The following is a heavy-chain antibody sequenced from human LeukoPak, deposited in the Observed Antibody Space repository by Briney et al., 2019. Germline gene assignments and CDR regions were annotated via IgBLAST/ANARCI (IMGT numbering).Heavy chain of an antibody. CDR2: INTNTGNP. CDR3: ARATTLYSRRADY. Sequence: ASVKVSCKAFGYTFTSYAMNWVRQAPGQGLEWMGWINTNTGNPSYAQGFTGRFVFSLNTSVTTAYLQITSLKAVDTAVYYCARATTLYSRRADYWGQGTLVTVSS. V-gene: IGHV7-4-1*02. D-gene: IGHD6-13*01. J-gene: IGHJ4*02. CDR1: GYTFTSYA.